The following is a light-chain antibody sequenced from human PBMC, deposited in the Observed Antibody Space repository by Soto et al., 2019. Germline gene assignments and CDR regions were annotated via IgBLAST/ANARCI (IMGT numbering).Light chain of an antibody. J-gene: IGKJ1*01. CDR2: QAS. CDR1: QSIRSW. CDR3: QQYETMVT. V-gene: IGKV1-5*03. Sequence: DIQMTQSPFTLSASVGDRVTITCRASQSIRSWLAWYQQKPGKAPKLLIYQASILESGVSSRFSGSGSGTDITLTISSLPPDYFATYYCQQYETMVTFGQGTKVEIK.